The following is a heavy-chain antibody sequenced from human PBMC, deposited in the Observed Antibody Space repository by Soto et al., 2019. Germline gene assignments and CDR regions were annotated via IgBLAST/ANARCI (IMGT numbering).Heavy chain of an antibody. CDR2: IIPIFGTA. CDR3: AREGLGYFDY. Sequence: GASVKVSCKASGGTFSSYAISWVRQAPGQGLEWMGGIIPIFGTANYAQKFQGRVTITADESTSTAYMELSSLRSEDTAVYCCAREGLGYFDYWGQGTLGTVSS. J-gene: IGHJ4*02. CDR1: GGTFSSYA. V-gene: IGHV1-69*13.